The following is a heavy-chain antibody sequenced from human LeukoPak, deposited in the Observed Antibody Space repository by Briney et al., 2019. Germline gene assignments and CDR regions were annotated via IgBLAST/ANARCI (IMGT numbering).Heavy chain of an antibody. D-gene: IGHD3-16*01. CDR1: DDSISDCY. V-gene: IGHV4-59*01. CDR2: IHNSGTS. Sequence: SETLSLTCTVSDDSISDCYRGWIRQPPGKGLEWIGYIHNSGTSTYNLSLKSRVTISADTSKNQFSLKLNSMTTADTAVYYCTRGAGWLIDYWGQGTLVTVSS. J-gene: IGHJ4*02. CDR3: TRGAGWLIDY.